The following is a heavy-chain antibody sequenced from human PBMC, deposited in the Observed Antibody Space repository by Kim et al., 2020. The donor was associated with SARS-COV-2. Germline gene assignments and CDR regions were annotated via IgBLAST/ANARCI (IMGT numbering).Heavy chain of an antibody. V-gene: IGHV3-23*01. CDR3: ARYRGGSTPYDL. CDR2: IGVGGST. CDR1: GFSFNNYG. J-gene: IGHJ5*02. D-gene: IGHD3-16*01. Sequence: GGSLRLSCVASGFSFNNYGGAWVRQASGKGLEWVSGIGVGGSTSHADAVKGRFSMSRDTSKTTLFLQMNSLGADDSAVYYCARYRGGSTPYDLWGRGTLVSVSS.